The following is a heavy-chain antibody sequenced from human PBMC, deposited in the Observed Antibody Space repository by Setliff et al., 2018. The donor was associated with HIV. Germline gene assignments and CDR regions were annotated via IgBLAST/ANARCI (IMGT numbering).Heavy chain of an antibody. CDR3: ARIFGDQGYYSGMDV. CDR1: GGSISSYY. J-gene: IGHJ6*02. Sequence: PSETLSLTCTVSGGSISSYYWSWIRQPPGKGLEWIGYIYYSGSTNYNHSLKSRVTISVDTSKNQFSLKLSSVIAADTAVYYCARIFGDQGYYSGMDVWGQGTTVTVSS. V-gene: IGHV4-59*01. D-gene: IGHD3-3*01. CDR2: IYYSGST.